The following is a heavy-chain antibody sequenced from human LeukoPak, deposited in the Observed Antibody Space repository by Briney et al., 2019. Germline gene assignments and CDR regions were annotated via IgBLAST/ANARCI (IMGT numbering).Heavy chain of an antibody. D-gene: IGHD3-10*01. Sequence: SETLSLTCAVSNGSFNAYYWSWIRQSPGKGLEWIGYIYYSGSTNYNPSLKSRVTISVDTSKNQFSLKLSSVTAADTAVYYCARGGYYGSGSYSPAKGYFDYWGQGTLVTVSS. CDR2: IYYSGST. J-gene: IGHJ4*02. CDR1: NGSFNAYY. CDR3: ARGGYYGSGSYSPAKGYFDY. V-gene: IGHV4-59*01.